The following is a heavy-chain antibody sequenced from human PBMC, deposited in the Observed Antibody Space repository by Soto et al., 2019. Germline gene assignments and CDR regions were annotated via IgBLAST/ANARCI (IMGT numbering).Heavy chain of an antibody. CDR2: ISGSGGST. CDR3: AKGSGYSGYDFIGPIEY. CDR1: GFTFSSYA. D-gene: IGHD5-12*01. V-gene: IGHV3-23*01. J-gene: IGHJ4*02. Sequence: EVQLLESGGGLVQPGGSLRLSCAASGFTFSSYAMSWVRQAPGKGLEWVSAISGSGGSTYYADSVKGRFTISRDNSKNTLYLQMNSLRAEDTAVYYCAKGSGYSGYDFIGPIEYWGQGTLVTVSS.